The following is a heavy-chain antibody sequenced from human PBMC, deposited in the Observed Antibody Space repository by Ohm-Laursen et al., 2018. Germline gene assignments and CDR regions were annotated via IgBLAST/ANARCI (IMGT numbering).Heavy chain of an antibody. CDR2: ISYDGSNK. D-gene: IGHD3-22*01. CDR1: GFTFSSYG. CDR3: AKRRSYYDSSGYPAYWYFDL. J-gene: IGHJ2*01. V-gene: IGHV3-30*18. Sequence: SLRLSCTASGFTFSSYGMHWVRQAPGKGLAWVAVISYDGSNKYYADSVKGRFTISRDNSKNTLYLQMNSLRAEDTAVYYCAKRRSYYDSSGYPAYWYFDLWGRGTLVTVSS.